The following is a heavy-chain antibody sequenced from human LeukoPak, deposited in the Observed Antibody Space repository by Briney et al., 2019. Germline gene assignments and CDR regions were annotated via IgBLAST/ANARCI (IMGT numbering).Heavy chain of an antibody. CDR1: GGSISSGDYY. Sequence: SQTLSLTCTVSGGSISSGDYYWGWIRQPPGKGLEWIGSIYYSGSTYYNPSLKSRVTISVDTSKNQFSLKLSSVTAADTAVYYCARPPTVTTPHDAFDIWGQGTMVTVSS. CDR2: IYYSGST. CDR3: ARPPTVTTPHDAFDI. D-gene: IGHD4-11*01. J-gene: IGHJ3*02. V-gene: IGHV4-39*01.